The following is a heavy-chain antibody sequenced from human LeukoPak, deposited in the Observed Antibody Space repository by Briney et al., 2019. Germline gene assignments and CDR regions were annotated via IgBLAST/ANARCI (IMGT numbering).Heavy chain of an antibody. D-gene: IGHD4-17*01. J-gene: IGHJ4*02. Sequence: SETLSLTCTVSGYSISTSYYWGWIRQPPGKGLEWIGSIYHSGNTYYNPSLKSRVTISVDTSKNQFSLELNSVTAADTAVYYCARAGYGDSDFDYWGQGTLVTVSS. V-gene: IGHV4-38-2*02. CDR2: IYHSGNT. CDR1: GYSISTSYY. CDR3: ARAGYGDSDFDY.